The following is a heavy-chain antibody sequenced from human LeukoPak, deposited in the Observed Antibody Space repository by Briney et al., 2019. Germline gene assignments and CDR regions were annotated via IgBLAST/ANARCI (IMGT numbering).Heavy chain of an antibody. CDR3: ARRAYDYWYFDL. D-gene: IGHD3-3*01. Sequence: KCGESMKISCKGSGYSFTSYWIGCVRQMPGKGLEWMGIIYPGDSDTRYSPSFQGQVTISADKSISTAYLQWSSLKASDTAMYYCARRAYDYWYFDLWGPGTLVSVSS. CDR2: IYPGDSDT. J-gene: IGHJ2*01. CDR1: GYSFTSYW. V-gene: IGHV5-51*01.